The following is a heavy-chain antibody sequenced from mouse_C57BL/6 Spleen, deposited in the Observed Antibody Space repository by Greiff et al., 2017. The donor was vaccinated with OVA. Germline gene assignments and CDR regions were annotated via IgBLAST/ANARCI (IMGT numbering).Heavy chain of an antibody. Sequence: VQLQQPGAELVMPGASVKLSCKASGYTFTSYWMHWVKQRPGQGLEWIGEIDPSDSYTNYNQKFKGKSTLTVDKSSSTAYMQLRSLTSEDSAVYYCARRDYYGSNWYFDVWGTGTTVTVSS. J-gene: IGHJ1*03. D-gene: IGHD1-1*01. CDR3: ARRDYYGSNWYFDV. CDR1: GYTFTSYW. V-gene: IGHV1-69*01. CDR2: IDPSDSYT.